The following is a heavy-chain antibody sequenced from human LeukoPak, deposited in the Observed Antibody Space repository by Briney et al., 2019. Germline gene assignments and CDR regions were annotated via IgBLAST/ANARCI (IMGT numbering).Heavy chain of an antibody. CDR1: GGSISSGDYY. Sequence: SETLSLTCTVSGGSISSGDYYWRWIRQPPGKGLEWIGYIYYSGSTYYNPSLKSRVTISVDTSKNQFSLKLSSVTAADTAVYYCARGTPIAAVNWFDPWGQGTLVTVSS. CDR2: IYYSGST. CDR3: ARGTPIAAVNWFDP. J-gene: IGHJ5*02. D-gene: IGHD6-13*01. V-gene: IGHV4-30-4*08.